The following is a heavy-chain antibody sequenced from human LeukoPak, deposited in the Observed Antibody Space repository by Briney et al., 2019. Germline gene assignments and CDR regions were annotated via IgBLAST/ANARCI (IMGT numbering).Heavy chain of an antibody. CDR3: ARELPTWIYLWSYFDY. Sequence: SETLSLACTVSGGSISSYYWSWIRQPAGKGLEWIGRIYTSGSTNYNPSLKSRVTMSVDTSKNQFSLKLSSVTAADTAVYYCARELPTWIYLWSYFDYWGQGTLVTVSS. CDR1: GGSISSYY. CDR2: IYTSGST. V-gene: IGHV4-4*07. D-gene: IGHD5-18*01. J-gene: IGHJ4*02.